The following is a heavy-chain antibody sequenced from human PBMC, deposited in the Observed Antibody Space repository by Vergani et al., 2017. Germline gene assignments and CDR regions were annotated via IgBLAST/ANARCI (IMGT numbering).Heavy chain of an antibody. D-gene: IGHD6-13*01. V-gene: IGHV3-23*01. Sequence: EVQLLESGGGLVQPGGSLTLSCAASGFTFRTYAMSWVRQAPGKGLEWVSGISGSGESTSYTDSVKGRFSISRDNSKNTLYLQMNSLRAEDTAVYYGAKDYSSSWTTFDYWGQGTLVTASS. CDR1: GFTFRTYA. CDR3: AKDYSSSWTTFDY. CDR2: ISGSGEST. J-gene: IGHJ4*02.